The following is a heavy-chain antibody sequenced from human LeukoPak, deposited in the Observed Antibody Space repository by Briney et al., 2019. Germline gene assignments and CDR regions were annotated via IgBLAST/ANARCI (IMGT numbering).Heavy chain of an antibody. Sequence: GSSVKVSCKASGGTFSSYAISWVRQAPGQELGWMGRIIPILGIANYAQKFQGRVTITADKSTSTAYMELSSLRSEDTAVYYCARDQCSSTSCERPWGQGTLVTVSS. J-gene: IGHJ5*02. D-gene: IGHD2-2*01. V-gene: IGHV1-69*04. CDR1: GGTFSSYA. CDR3: ARDQCSSTSCERP. CDR2: IIPILGIA.